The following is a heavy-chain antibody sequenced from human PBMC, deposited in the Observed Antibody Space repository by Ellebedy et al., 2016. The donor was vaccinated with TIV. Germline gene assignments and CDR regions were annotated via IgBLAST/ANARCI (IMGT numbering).Heavy chain of an antibody. D-gene: IGHD6-19*01. J-gene: IGHJ3*02. CDR1: GFPFSTFD. CDR3: ARWSSSGWGI. V-gene: IGHV3-23*01. Sequence: GESLKISXTASGFPFSTFDMSWVRQAPGKGLEWVSFMSGRDDVTVYADSVRGRFIISRDNSRNMLFLTLNSLRAEDTAVHYCARWSSSGWGIWGQGTMVTV. CDR2: MSGRDDVT.